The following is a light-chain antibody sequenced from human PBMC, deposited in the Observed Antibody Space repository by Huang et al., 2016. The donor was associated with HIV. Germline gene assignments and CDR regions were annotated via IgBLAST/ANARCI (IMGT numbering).Light chain of an antibody. Sequence: EIVLTQSPATLSLSPGETATLSCRASQSVRSYLAWYQHKPGQAPRRLIYDTSIRASGVPGRISGGGSGTDFTLTISGLEPEDFAVYYCQQRSNWPLTFGGGTKVEI. V-gene: IGKV3-11*01. J-gene: IGKJ4*01. CDR3: QQRSNWPLT. CDR2: DTS. CDR1: QSVRSY.